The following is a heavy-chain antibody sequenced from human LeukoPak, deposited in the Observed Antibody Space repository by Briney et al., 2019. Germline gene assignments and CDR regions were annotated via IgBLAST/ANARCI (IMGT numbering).Heavy chain of an antibody. Sequence: SETLSPTCTVSGGSISSSSYYWGWIRQPPGKGLEWIGSIYYSGSTYYNPSLKSRVTISVDTSKNQFSLKLSSVTAADTAVYYCARRGGYSSSSWGQGTLVTVSS. CDR1: GGSISSSSYY. D-gene: IGHD6-6*01. CDR2: IYYSGST. J-gene: IGHJ4*02. V-gene: IGHV4-39*01. CDR3: ARRGGYSSSS.